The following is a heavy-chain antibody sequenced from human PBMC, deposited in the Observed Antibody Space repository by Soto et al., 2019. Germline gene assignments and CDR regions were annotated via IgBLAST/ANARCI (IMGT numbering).Heavy chain of an antibody. CDR1: GGSISSGDYY. CDR3: ARCRYYDFWSGYYTGTPGHYYYGMDV. CDR2: IYYSGST. J-gene: IGHJ6*02. D-gene: IGHD3-3*01. Sequence: SETLSLTCTVSGGSISSGDYYWSWIRQPPGKGLEWIGYIYYSGSTNYNPSLKSRVTISVDTSKNQFSLKLSSVTAADTAVCYCARCRYYDFWSGYYTGTPGHYYYGMDVWGQGTTVTVSS. V-gene: IGHV4-61*08.